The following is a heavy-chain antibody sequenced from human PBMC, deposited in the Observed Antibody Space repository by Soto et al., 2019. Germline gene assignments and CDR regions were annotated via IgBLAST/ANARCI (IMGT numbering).Heavy chain of an antibody. D-gene: IGHD2-2*02. CDR2: INAGNGNT. Sequence: QVQLVQSGAEVKKPGASVKVSCKASGYTFTSYAMHWVRQAPGQRLEWMGWINAGNGNTKYSQKFQGRVTITRDTSASTAYMELTGLDSEDTAVYYCALSFPVPAAIGYWGQGTRVTVSS. V-gene: IGHV1-3*01. J-gene: IGHJ4*02. CDR1: GYTFTSYA. CDR3: ALSFPVPAAIGY.